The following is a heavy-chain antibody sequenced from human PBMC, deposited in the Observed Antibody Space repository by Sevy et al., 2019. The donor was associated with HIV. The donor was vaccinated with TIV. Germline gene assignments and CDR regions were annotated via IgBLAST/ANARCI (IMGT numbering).Heavy chain of an antibody. D-gene: IGHD3-9*01. Sequence: SETLSLTCTVSGGSISSSDYFWGWIRQPPGKGLEWSGTIFYSAATYPNPSLTSRVTTSVDTSKTPFSRRMTSVTAFDTAVYYCGRHGACWFYFDFWGRGALVTVSS. J-gene: IGHJ4*02. CDR3: GRHGACWFYFDF. V-gene: IGHV4-39*01. CDR2: IFYSAAT. CDR1: GGSISSSDYF.